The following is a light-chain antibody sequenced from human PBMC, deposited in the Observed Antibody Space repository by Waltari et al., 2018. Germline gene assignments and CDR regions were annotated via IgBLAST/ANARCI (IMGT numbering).Light chain of an antibody. Sequence: SYELTQPSSVSVSPGQTAKITCSGDVLTKKYARWFQQKPGKAPVLMIYKDSERTSRIPERFSGSSSGATVTLTITGAQVEDEADYYCYSSTDNSGIFGGGTTLTVL. V-gene: IGLV3-27*01. CDR1: VLTKKY. CDR2: KDS. CDR3: YSSTDNSGI. J-gene: IGLJ2*01.